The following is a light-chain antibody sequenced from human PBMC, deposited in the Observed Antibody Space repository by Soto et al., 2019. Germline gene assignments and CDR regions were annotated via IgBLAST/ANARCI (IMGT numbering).Light chain of an antibody. J-gene: IGKJ2*01. V-gene: IGKV3-20*01. CDR3: QHYGTSLYT. Sequence: DIVLTQSPGTLSLSPGERATLSCRASQIISSTYLGWYQQKPGQAPRLLIYGASSRATGIPDRFSGSGSGTYFTLTIIRLEPEDFAVYYCQHYGTSLYTFGQGTKLEIK. CDR2: GAS. CDR1: QIISSTY.